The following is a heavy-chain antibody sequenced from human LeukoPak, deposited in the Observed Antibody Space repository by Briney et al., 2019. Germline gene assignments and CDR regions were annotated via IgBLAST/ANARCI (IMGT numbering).Heavy chain of an antibody. D-gene: IGHD3-10*01. CDR2: ISSSGSSI. CDR1: GLTFRSYT. V-gene: IGHV3-21*01. CDR3: ARGPGTVGYFDW. Sequence: PGRSLRPSCRASGLTFRSYTLHGVRQAPGKGLEGVASISSSGSSIYYADSVKGRFTISSENPKNSLLLRRNSLRDEDPAVYFCARGPGTVGYFDWWGQGTLVTVSS. J-gene: IGHJ4*02.